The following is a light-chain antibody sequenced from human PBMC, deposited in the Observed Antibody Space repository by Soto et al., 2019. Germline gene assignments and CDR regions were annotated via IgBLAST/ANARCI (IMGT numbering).Light chain of an antibody. J-gene: IGLJ3*02. CDR3: SSYTTSSTWV. V-gene: IGLV2-14*01. Sequence: QSALTQPASVSGSPGQSITISCTGTSSDVGYYNYVSWYQQHPGTAPKLMIFEVSNRPSGVSYRFSGSKSGNTASLTISGLHAEDEADYHCSSYTTSSTWVFGGGTKLTVL. CDR2: EVS. CDR1: SSDVGYYNY.